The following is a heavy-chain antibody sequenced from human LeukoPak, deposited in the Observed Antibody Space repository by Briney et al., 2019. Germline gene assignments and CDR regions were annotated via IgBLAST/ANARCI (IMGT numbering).Heavy chain of an antibody. CDR1: GYSFTSYW. Sequence: GESLKISCKGSGYSFTSYWIGWVRQMPGKGLEWMGIIYPGDSETRYSPSFQGQVTISADKSISTAYLQWSSLKASDTAMYYCARAYYYGSGVDAFDIWGQGTMVTVSS. V-gene: IGHV5-51*01. CDR3: ARAYYYGSGVDAFDI. J-gene: IGHJ3*02. CDR2: IYPGDSET. D-gene: IGHD3-10*01.